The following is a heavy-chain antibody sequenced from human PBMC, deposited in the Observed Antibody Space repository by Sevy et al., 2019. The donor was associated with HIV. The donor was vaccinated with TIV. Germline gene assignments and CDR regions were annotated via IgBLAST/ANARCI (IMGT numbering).Heavy chain of an antibody. V-gene: IGHV4-34*01. CDR3: ARGRSPKRLPLLYSGYDHMTAHFFDY. Sequence: SETLSLTCAVYGESVSPSYWTWIRQPPGGGLDWVGEVDHSGGTSYNPSLKSRATVSLDTSKRQFSLKLNSVTAADTAVYFCARGRSPKRLPLLYSGYDHMTAHFFDYWGQGALVTVSS. D-gene: IGHD5-12*01. CDR1: GESVSPSY. CDR2: VDHSGGT. J-gene: IGHJ4*02.